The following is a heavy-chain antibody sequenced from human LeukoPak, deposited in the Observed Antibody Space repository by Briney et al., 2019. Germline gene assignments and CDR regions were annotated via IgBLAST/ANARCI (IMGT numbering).Heavy chain of an antibody. D-gene: IGHD1-14*01. CDR2: IYYSGST. V-gene: IGHV4-31*03. J-gene: IGHJ5*02. Sequence: SETLSLTCTVSGGSISSGGYYWSWIRQHPGKGLGWIGYIYYSGSTYYNPSLKSRVTISVDTSKNQFSLKLSSVTAADTAVYYCARDTEATGLFDPWGQGTLVTVSS. CDR1: GGSISSGGYY. CDR3: ARDTEATGLFDP.